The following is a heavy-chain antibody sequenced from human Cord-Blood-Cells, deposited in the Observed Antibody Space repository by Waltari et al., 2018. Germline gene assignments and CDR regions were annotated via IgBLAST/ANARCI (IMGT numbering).Heavy chain of an antibody. Sequence: QVQLVESGGGVVPPGRSLRRSCAASGLTFSSYAMHWVRQAPGKGLEWVAVISYDGSNKYYADSVKGRFTISRDNSKNTLYLQMNSPRAEDTAVYYCARDLSVAAAGPFDYWGQGTLVTVSS. J-gene: IGHJ4*02. CDR1: GLTFSSYA. CDR3: ARDLSVAAAGPFDY. V-gene: IGHV3-30-3*01. CDR2: ISYDGSNK. D-gene: IGHD6-13*01.